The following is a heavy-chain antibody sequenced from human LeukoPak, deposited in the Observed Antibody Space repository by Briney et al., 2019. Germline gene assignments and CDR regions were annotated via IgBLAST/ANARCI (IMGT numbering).Heavy chain of an antibody. D-gene: IGHD3-9*01. V-gene: IGHV4-39*07. J-gene: IGHJ4*02. CDR3: ARSASLYYDILTGPDY. Sequence: PSETLSLTCTVSGGSISSSSYYWGWIRQPPGKGLEWIGSIYYSGSTYYNPSLKSRVTISVDTSKNQFSLKLSSVTAADTAVYYCARSASLYYDILTGPDYWGQGTLVTVSS. CDR2: IYYSGST. CDR1: GGSISSSSYY.